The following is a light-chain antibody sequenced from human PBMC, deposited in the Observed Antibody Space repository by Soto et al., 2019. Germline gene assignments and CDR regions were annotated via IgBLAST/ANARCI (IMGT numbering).Light chain of an antibody. CDR2: GAS. V-gene: IGKV3-20*01. CDR3: QQYGKSPGT. CDR1: QNFGSSY. Sequence: EIFLTQAPDTLSLSAGERATLPCRASQNFGSSYLDWYQQKRGQDPRFVSYGASSRATGIPDRGSGRGSGTDGTRTISRLETEDFAVYDCQQYGKSPGTFGQGTKV. J-gene: IGKJ1*01.